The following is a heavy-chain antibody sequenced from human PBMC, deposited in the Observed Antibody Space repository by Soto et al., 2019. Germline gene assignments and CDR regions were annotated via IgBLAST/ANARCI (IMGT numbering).Heavy chain of an antibody. CDR3: ARIHSPYYFDY. CDR1: GGSVSSGSYY. J-gene: IGHJ4*02. CDR2: IYTSGST. V-gene: IGHV4-61*02. Sequence: QVQLQESGPGLVKPSETLSLTCTVSGGSVSSGSYYWSWIRQPAGKGLEWIGRIYTSGSTNYNPSLKSRVTMSVDTSKNQFSLKLSSVTAADTAVYYCARIHSPYYFDYWGQGTLVTVSS.